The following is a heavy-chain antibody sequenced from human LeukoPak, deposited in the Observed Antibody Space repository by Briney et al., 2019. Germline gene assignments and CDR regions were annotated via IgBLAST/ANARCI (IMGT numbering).Heavy chain of an antibody. CDR1: GGSISPYY. Sequence: PSETLSLTCVVSGGSISPYYWSWIRQSPGKGLEWIGYIDPSGSTNYNPSLKSRVTISVDTSKNQFSLKLSSVTAADTAVYYCARVIFKAARDYYYMDVWGKGTTVTVSS. CDR2: IDPSGST. V-gene: IGHV4-59*01. D-gene: IGHD6-6*01. J-gene: IGHJ6*03. CDR3: ARVIFKAARDYYYMDV.